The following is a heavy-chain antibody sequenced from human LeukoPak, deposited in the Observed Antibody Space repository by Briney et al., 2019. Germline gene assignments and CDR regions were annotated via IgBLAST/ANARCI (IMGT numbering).Heavy chain of an antibody. CDR2: ITDDGYNT. CDR1: GFTFSNYT. V-gene: IGHV3-23*01. CDR3: AKDLSYTSGASDH. D-gene: IGHD6-19*01. Sequence: GGSLRLSCAASGFTFSNYTMSWVRQAPGKGLEWVSTITDDGYNTYSADSVKGRITFFRDNSKDTLSLQLRSLRAEDTAVYYCAKDLSYTSGASDHWGQGTLVTVSS. J-gene: IGHJ4*02.